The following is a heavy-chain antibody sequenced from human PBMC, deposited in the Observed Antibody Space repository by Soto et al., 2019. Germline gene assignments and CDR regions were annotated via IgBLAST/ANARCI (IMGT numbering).Heavy chain of an antibody. CDR3: AKAGAYYYYMDV. J-gene: IGHJ6*03. Sequence: GGSLRLSCAASGFTFDDYAMHWVRQAPGKGLECVSVISWISVSIGYADSVKGRFTISRDNAKNSLYLQMNSLRAEDTALYYCAKAGAYYYYMDVWGKGTTVTVSS. CDR2: ISWISVSI. D-gene: IGHD3-10*01. CDR1: GFTFDDYA. V-gene: IGHV3-9*01.